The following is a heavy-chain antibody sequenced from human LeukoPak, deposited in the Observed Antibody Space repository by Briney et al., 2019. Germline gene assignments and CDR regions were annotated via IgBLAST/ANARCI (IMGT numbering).Heavy chain of an antibody. J-gene: IGHJ1*01. CDR1: GYTFTSYD. V-gene: IGHV1-69*04. Sequence: GASVKVSCKASGYTFTSYDINWVRQATGQGLEWMGRIIPILGIANYAQKFQGRVTITADKSTSTAYMELSSLRSEDTAVYYCARDSGGYDWEEYFQHWGQGTLVTVSS. CDR2: IIPILGIA. D-gene: IGHD5-12*01. CDR3: ARDSGGYDWEEYFQH.